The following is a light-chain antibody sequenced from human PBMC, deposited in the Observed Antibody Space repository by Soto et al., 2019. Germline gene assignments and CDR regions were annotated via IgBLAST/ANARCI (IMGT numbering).Light chain of an antibody. CDR3: SSSTSSNTLYV. CDR2: YVS. CDR1: SSDVGGYNY. Sequence: QAALTQPASVSGSPGQSITISYTGTSSDVGGYNYVSWYQQHPGKAPKLMIYYVSNRPSGVYNRFSGSKSGNTASLSISGLQAEDEADYYCSSSTSSNTLYVFGTGTKVTLL. V-gene: IGLV2-14*03. J-gene: IGLJ1*01.